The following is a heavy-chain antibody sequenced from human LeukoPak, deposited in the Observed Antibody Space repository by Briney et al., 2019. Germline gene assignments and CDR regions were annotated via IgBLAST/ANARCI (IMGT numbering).Heavy chain of an antibody. CDR3: ARDQGPYSSGWYFDY. V-gene: IGHV3-20*04. D-gene: IGHD6-19*01. Sequence: GGSLRLSCAASGFTFSTYSMNWVRQAPGKGLEWVSGINWNGGSTGYADPVKGRFTISRDNAKNSLYLQMNSLRAEDTALYYCARDQGPYSSGWYFDYWGQGTLVTVSS. CDR2: INWNGGST. J-gene: IGHJ4*02. CDR1: GFTFSTYS.